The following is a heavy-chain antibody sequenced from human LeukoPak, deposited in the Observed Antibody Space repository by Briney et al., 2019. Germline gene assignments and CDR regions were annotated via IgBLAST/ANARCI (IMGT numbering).Heavy chain of an antibody. CDR3: ARDRIVGATYYFDY. D-gene: IGHD1-26*01. Sequence: KTSETLSLTCTVSGGSIGSSSYYWGWIRQPPGKGLEWIGSIYYSGSTYYNPSLKSRVTISVDTSKNQFSLKLSSVTAADTAVYYCARDRIVGATYYFDYWGQGTLVTVSS. CDR1: GGSIGSSSYY. J-gene: IGHJ4*02. CDR2: IYYSGST. V-gene: IGHV4-39*07.